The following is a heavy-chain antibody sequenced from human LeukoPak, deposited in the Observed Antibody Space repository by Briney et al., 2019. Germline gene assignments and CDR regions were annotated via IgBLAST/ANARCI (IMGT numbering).Heavy chain of an antibody. D-gene: IGHD6-13*01. Sequence: GGSLRLSCAASGFTFSSYWMSWVRQAPGKGLEWVANIKQDGSEKYYVDSVKGRFTISRDNAKNSLYLQMNSLRAEDTAVYYCAREGPLAARRYYYYGMDVWGQGTTVTVSS. J-gene: IGHJ6*02. V-gene: IGHV3-7*01. CDR2: IKQDGSEK. CDR1: GFTFSSYW. CDR3: AREGPLAARRYYYYGMDV.